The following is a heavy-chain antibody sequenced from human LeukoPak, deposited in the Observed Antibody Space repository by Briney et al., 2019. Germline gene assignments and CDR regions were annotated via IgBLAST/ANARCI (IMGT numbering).Heavy chain of an antibody. CDR2: IYTSGNT. D-gene: IGHD1-26*01. CDR1: GGSISSGSYY. CDR3: ARGVSGSSRFDN. Sequence: PSETLSLTCTVSGGSISSGSYYWNWIRQPAGKGLECIVRIYTSGNTNYNPSLKSRVTISVDPSKNPLSLKLSSVTAADTAVYYCARGVSGSSRFDNWGQGTLVTVSS. J-gene: IGHJ4*02. V-gene: IGHV4-61*02.